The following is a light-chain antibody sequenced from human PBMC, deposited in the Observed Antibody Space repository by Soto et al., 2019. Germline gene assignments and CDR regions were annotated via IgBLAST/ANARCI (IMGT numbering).Light chain of an antibody. CDR3: QQVNSYPLT. CDR2: ATS. Sequence: DIQLTQSPSFLSASVGDRVTITCRASQDISNYLAWYQQKPGKAPKFLLYATSTFQSGVPSRFSGSVSGTQFTLTISSLQPEDFATYYCQQVNSYPLTLGGGTKVEIK. CDR1: QDISNY. J-gene: IGKJ4*01. V-gene: IGKV1-9*01.